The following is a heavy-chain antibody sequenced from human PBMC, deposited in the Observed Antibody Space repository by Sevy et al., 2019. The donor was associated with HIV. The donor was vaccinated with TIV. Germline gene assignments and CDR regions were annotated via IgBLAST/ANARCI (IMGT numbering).Heavy chain of an antibody. V-gene: IGHV1-18*01. CDR2: ISAFNGNT. CDR3: ATSGTLITTKAGGFDV. J-gene: IGHJ3*01. D-gene: IGHD3-10*01. CDR1: GFRFSSYS. Sequence: ASVKVSCKASGFRFSSYSFSWVRQAPGQGLEWLGWISAFNGNTNSAQQLKDRVTITIDASRDTAYMELRSLRPDDTVVYYCATSGTLITTKAGGFDVWGQGTRVTVSS.